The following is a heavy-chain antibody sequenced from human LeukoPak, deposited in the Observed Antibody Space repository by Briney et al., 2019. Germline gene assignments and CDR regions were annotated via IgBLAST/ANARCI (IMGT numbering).Heavy chain of an antibody. D-gene: IGHD2-2*02. V-gene: IGHV4-34*01. CDR3: ARVDCSSTSCYKPDAFDI. CDR2: INHSGST. Sequence: SETLSLTCGVYGGSFSGYYWSWIRQPPGKGLEWIGEINHSGSTNYNPSLTSRVTISVDTSKNQFSLKLSSVTAADTAVYYCARVDCSSTSCYKPDAFDIWGQGTMVTVSS. CDR1: GGSFSGYY. J-gene: IGHJ3*02.